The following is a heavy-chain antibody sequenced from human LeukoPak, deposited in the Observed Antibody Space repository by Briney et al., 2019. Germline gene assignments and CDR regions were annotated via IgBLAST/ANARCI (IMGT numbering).Heavy chain of an antibody. V-gene: IGHV1-2*02. CDR2: INPNSGGT. Sequence: ASVKVSCKASGYTFTGYYMHWVRQAPGQGLEWMGWINPNSGGTNYAQKFQGRVTMTRDTSISTAYMELSRLRSDDTAVYYCAKDGDGDHHGGFDYWGQGTLVTVSS. J-gene: IGHJ4*02. CDR3: AKDGDGDHHGGFDY. D-gene: IGHD3-16*01. CDR1: GYTFTGYY.